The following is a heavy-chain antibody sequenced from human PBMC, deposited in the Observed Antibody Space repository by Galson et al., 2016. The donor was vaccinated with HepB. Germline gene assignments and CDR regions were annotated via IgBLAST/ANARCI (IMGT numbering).Heavy chain of an antibody. Sequence: SLRLSCAASGFTFSSYAMRWVRQAPGKGLEWASAISGSGGSTYYADSVKGRFTISRDNAKNTLYLQMNSLRAEDTAVYYCAKGDYYDSSGYFPFDYWGQGTLVTVSS. CDR3: AKGDYYDSSGYFPFDY. CDR2: ISGSGGST. D-gene: IGHD3-22*01. V-gene: IGHV3-23*01. CDR1: GFTFSSYA. J-gene: IGHJ4*02.